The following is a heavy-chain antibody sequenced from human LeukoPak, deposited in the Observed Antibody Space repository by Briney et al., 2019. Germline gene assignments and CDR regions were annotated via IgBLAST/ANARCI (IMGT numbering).Heavy chain of an antibody. Sequence: ASVKVSCKASGYTFTSYYMHWVRQAPGQGLEWMGIINPSGGSTSYAQKFQGRVTMTRDMSTSTVYMELSSLRSEDTAVYYCARDGLYYYGSGSYPFYYYYMDVWGKGTTVTVSS. V-gene: IGHV1-46*01. CDR2: INPSGGST. CDR1: GYTFTSYY. D-gene: IGHD3-10*01. CDR3: ARDGLYYYGSGSYPFYYYYMDV. J-gene: IGHJ6*03.